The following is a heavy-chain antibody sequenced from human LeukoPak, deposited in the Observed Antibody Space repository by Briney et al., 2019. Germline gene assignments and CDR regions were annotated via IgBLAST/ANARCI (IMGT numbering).Heavy chain of an antibody. CDR3: ALGATISGVLKCLFDY. CDR1: PGSIGNSGYY. J-gene: IGHJ4*02. CDR2: ISYSGSI. V-gene: IGHV4-30-2*01. Sequence: SETLSLTCTVSPGSIGNSGYYWSWIRQPPGKGLEWIGYISYSGSIYYNSSLKSRVTISMDRSKNQFTLKLSSVTAADTAVYFCALGATISGVLKCLFDYWGPGMLVAVSS. D-gene: IGHD3-3*01.